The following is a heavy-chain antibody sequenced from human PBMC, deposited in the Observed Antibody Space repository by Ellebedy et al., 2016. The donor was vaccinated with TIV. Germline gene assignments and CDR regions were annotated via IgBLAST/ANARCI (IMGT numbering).Heavy chain of an antibody. CDR1: GESSSYYY. V-gene: IGHV4-34*01. D-gene: IGHD6-6*01. CDR2: INHSGRN. Sequence: SETLSLXXAVYGESSSYYYWSRIRQPPGKGLEWVGEINHSGRNNYNPSLKDRVNISVEKSKNQFSLKLTSVTAADTAVYYCASGSYAPRFDPWGQGTPVTVSP. J-gene: IGHJ5*02. CDR3: ASGSYAPRFDP.